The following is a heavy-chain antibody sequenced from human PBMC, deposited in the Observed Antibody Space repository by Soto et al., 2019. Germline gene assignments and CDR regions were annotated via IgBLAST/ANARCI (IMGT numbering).Heavy chain of an antibody. V-gene: IGHV1-2*02. Sequence: QVQLVQSGAEVKKHGASVKVSCKAAGYSFTAYYIHWVRQAPGQGFEWMGWINPTSGVTTYAQKFQGRLAGTKDTSITPAYMELTRLRSDDTAVYYCARYLGGRGEPFDTWGQGTRVTVSS. J-gene: IGHJ4*02. CDR3: ARYLGGRGEPFDT. CDR1: GYSFTAYY. CDR2: INPTSGVT. D-gene: IGHD3-16*01.